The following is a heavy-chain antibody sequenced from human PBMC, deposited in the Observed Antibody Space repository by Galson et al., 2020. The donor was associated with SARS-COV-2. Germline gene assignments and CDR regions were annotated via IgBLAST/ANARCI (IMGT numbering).Heavy chain of an antibody. V-gene: IGHV4-39*01. CDR1: GGSISTSSDY. CDR3: ARRKYYNYYMDV. Sequence: SETLSLTCTVSGGSISTSSDYWGWIRQPPGKGLEWIGTISYTGSTYYNPSLKSRVFISVDTSKHQFSLTLSSVTAADTGVYYCARRKYYNYYMDVWGKGTTVTISS. J-gene: IGHJ6*03. CDR2: ISYTGST.